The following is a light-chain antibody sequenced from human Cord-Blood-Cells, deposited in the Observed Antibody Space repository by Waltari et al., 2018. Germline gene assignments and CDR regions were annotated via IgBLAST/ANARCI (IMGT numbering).Light chain of an antibody. Sequence: ITCRASQSICSDLNWYQQKPGKAHKLLIYAASSLQIGVPSRFSGSGSGTDFTLTISSLQPEDFATYYCQQSYSTLTFGPGTKVDIK. CDR3: QQSYSTLT. CDR1: QSICSD. CDR2: AAS. J-gene: IGKJ3*01. V-gene: IGKV1-39*01.